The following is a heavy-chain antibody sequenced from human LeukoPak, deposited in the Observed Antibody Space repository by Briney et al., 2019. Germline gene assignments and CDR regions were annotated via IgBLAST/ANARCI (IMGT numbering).Heavy chain of an antibody. CDR2: INPNTGGT. J-gene: IGHJ4*02. CDR3: ARDLSGYYDSSGYYWSNDY. Sequence: GASVKVSCKASGYMFTGYYFHWVRQAPGQGLEWMGRINPNTGGTNYAQKFQGGVTLTRDTPISTVYMELSGLRSDDTAVYYCARDLSGYYDSSGYYWSNDYWGQGTLVTVSS. CDR1: GYMFTGYY. V-gene: IGHV1-2*06. D-gene: IGHD3-22*01.